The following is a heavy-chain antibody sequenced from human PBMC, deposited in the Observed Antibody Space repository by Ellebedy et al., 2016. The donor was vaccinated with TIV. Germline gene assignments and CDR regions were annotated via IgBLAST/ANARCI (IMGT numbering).Heavy chain of an antibody. J-gene: IGHJ3*01. CDR3: ATGGV. Sequence: AASVKVSCKASGYTFSNYFMHWVRQAPGKGLEWMGGFDPEDGETIYAQKFQGRVTMTEDTSTDTAYMELSSLRSEDTAVYYCATGGVWGQGTMVTVSS. CDR2: FDPEDGET. V-gene: IGHV1-24*01. CDR1: GYTFSNYF.